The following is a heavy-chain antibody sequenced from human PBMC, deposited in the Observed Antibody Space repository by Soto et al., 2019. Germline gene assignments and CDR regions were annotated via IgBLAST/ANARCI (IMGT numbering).Heavy chain of an antibody. D-gene: IGHD3-10*01. V-gene: IGHV5-51*01. J-gene: IGHJ4*02. CDR3: ARLQMVRGVIIPYYFDY. Sequence: GESLKISCKGSGYSFTSYWIGWVRQMPGKGPEWMGIIYPGDSDTRYSPSFQGQVTISADKSISTAYLQWSSLKASDTAMYYCARLQMVRGVIIPYYFDYWGQGTLVTVSS. CDR2: IYPGDSDT. CDR1: GYSFTSYW.